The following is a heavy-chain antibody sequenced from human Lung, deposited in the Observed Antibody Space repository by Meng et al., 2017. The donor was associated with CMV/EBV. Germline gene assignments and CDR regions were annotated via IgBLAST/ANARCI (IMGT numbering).Heavy chain of an antibody. J-gene: IGHJ4*02. D-gene: IGHD4-17*01. CDR1: GFTFDDHA. CDR2: ISWNSGNM. CDR3: VRDRNYGVYLGSYY. V-gene: IGHV3-9*01. Sequence: SLRLXXVASGFTFDDHAMHWVRQAPGKGLEWVSGISWNSGNMGYADSVKGRFTISRDNAKNSLYLQMDNLGTEDTALYYCVRDRNYGVYLGSYYWGQGXLVTFSS.